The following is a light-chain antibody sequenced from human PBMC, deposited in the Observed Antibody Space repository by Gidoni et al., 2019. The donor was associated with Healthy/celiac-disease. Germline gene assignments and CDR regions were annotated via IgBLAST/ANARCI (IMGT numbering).Light chain of an antibody. CDR1: QSVSSSY. CDR3: QQYGSSPT. J-gene: IGKJ1*01. Sequence: EIVLTQSPGTLSLSPGERATLSCRASQSVSSSYLAWYQQKPGQAPRLLICGSSSRATGIPDRCSGSGSGTDFTLTISRLEPEDFAVYYCQQYGSSPTFGQGTKVEIK. V-gene: IGKV3-20*01. CDR2: GSS.